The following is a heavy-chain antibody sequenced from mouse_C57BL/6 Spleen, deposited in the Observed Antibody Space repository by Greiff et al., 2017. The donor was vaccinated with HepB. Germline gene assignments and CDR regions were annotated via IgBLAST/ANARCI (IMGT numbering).Heavy chain of an antibody. Sequence: EVNLVESGEGLVKPGGSLKLSCAASGFTFSSYAMSWVRQTPEKRLEWVAYISSGGDYIYYADTVKGRFTISRDNARNTLYLQMSSLKSEDTAMYYCTRDDRAWFAYWGQGTLVTVSA. CDR2: ISSGGDYI. V-gene: IGHV5-9-1*02. CDR1: GFTFSSYA. J-gene: IGHJ3*01. CDR3: TRDDRAWFAY.